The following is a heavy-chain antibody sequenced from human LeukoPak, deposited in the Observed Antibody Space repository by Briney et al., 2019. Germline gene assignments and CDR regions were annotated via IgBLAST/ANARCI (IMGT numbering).Heavy chain of an antibody. J-gene: IGHJ4*02. V-gene: IGHV3-30*04. CDR2: ISYDGSNK. Sequence: GGSLRLSCAASGFTFSSYAMHWVRQAPGKGLEWVAVISYDGSNKYYADSVKGRFTISRDNSKNTLYLQMNSLRAEDTAVYYCARAGLYCSSTSCYGHFDYWGQGTLVTVSS. D-gene: IGHD2-2*01. CDR3: ARAGLYCSSTSCYGHFDY. CDR1: GFTFSSYA.